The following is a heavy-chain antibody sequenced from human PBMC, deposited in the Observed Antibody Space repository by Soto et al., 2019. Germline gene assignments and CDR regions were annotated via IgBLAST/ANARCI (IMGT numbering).Heavy chain of an antibody. J-gene: IGHJ5*02. D-gene: IGHD3-3*01. Sequence: SETLSLTCTVSGGSISSYYWSWIRQPPGKGLEWIGYIYYSGSTNYNPSLKSRVTISVDTSKNQFSLKLSSVTAADTAVYYCARSMEWLYFDPWGQGTLVTVSS. CDR1: GGSISSYY. CDR3: ARSMEWLYFDP. CDR2: IYYSGST. V-gene: IGHV4-59*01.